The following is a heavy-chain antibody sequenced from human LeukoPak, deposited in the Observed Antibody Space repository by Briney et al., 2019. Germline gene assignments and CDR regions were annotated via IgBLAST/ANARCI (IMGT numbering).Heavy chain of an antibody. CDR3: ARTDCSSTSCYRYYFDY. D-gene: IGHD2-2*01. V-gene: IGHV3-53*01. Sequence: GGSLRLSCAASGFTVSSNYMSWVRQAPGKGLEWVSVIYSGGSTYYADSVKGRFTISRDNSKNTLYLQMNSLRAEDTAVYYCARTDCSSTSCYRYYFDYWGQGTLVTVSS. CDR2: IYSGGST. J-gene: IGHJ4*02. CDR1: GFTVSSNY.